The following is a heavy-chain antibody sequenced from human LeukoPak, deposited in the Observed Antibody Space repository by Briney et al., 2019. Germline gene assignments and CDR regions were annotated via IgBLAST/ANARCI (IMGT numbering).Heavy chain of an antibody. CDR1: GDSINDYY. CDR3: ARVVRGAVTFNRFDP. V-gene: IGHV4-59*01. Sequence: PSETLSLTCTVPGDSINDYYWSWLRQTPGEGLEWIGFVAYSGNSSYNPSLESRVTISIDTSKNQFFLKLNSVTAADTAIYYCARVVRGAVTFNRFDPWGKGTLVTVSS. J-gene: IGHJ5*02. D-gene: IGHD3-10*02. CDR2: VAYSGNS.